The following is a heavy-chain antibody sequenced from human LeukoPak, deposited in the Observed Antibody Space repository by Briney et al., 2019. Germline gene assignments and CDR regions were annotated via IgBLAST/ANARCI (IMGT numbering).Heavy chain of an antibody. Sequence: SETLSLTCTVSGGSISSYYWSWVRQPRGKGLEGIGYIYYSGRTNYKPSLTSRVTISVDKSKNHFSLKLSSVTAADTAVYYCARDILTGYGWLDCGQGTLVTVSS. D-gene: IGHD3-9*01. CDR2: IYYSGRT. V-gene: IGHV4-59*01. CDR3: ARDILTGYGWLD. CDR1: GGSISSYY. J-gene: IGHJ4*02.